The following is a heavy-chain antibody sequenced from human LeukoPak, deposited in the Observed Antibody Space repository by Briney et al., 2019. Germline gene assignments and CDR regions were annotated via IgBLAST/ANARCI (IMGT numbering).Heavy chain of an antibody. CDR1: RGSISRYY. D-gene: IGHD5-18*01. J-gene: IGHJ5*02. CDR2: IYTSGST. Sequence: SETLSLTCTVSRGSISRYYWSWIRQPAGKGLEWIGRIYTSGSTNYNPSLKSRVTMSVDTSKNQFSLKLSSVTAADTAVSYCAREGDGYLNWFDPWGQGTLVTVSS. CDR3: AREGDGYLNWFDP. V-gene: IGHV4-4*07.